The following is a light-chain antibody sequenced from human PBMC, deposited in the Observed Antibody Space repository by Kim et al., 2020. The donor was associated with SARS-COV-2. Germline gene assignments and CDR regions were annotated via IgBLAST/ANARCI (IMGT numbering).Light chain of an antibody. CDR3: CSYAGSNVV. J-gene: IGLJ2*01. Sequence: PGQWITVSCTGTSSDVGSYKLVSWYQQHPGKAPKLMIYEVIKRPSGVSNRFSGSKAGNTASLTISGLQAEDEADYYCCSYAGSNVVFGGGTQLTVL. V-gene: IGLV2-23*02. CDR2: EVI. CDR1: SSDVGSYKL.